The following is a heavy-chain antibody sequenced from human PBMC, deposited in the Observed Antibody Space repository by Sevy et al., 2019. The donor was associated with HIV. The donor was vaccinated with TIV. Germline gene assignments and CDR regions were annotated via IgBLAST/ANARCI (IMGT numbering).Heavy chain of an antibody. D-gene: IGHD6-13*01. CDR2: INPNSGGT. J-gene: IGHJ4*02. Sequence: ASVKVSCKASGYTFTGYYMHWVRQAPGQGLEWMGRINPNSGGTNYAQKFQGRVTMTRDTSISTAYMELSRLGSDDTAVYYCARDARIAAAGKGREDDYWGQGTLVTVSS. CDR1: GYTFTGYY. CDR3: ARDARIAAAGKGREDDY. V-gene: IGHV1-2*06.